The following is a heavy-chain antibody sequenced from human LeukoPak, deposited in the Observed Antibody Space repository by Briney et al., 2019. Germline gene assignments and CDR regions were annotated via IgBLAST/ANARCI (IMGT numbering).Heavy chain of an antibody. J-gene: IGHJ4*02. CDR2: ISGSNGYF. CDR3: AREIIAATLDG. Sequence: GGSLMLSCAASGFTFRSCLNWIRQAPGKGLEWVASISGSNGYFYYADSVKGRFTISRDNARNSLFLQMNSLTAEDTAVYYCAREIIAATLDGWGQGTLVIVSS. D-gene: IGHD1-26*01. CDR1: GFTFRSCL. V-gene: IGHV3-21*01.